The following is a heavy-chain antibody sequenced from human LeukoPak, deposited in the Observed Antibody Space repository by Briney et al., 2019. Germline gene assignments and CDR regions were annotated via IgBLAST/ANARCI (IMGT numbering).Heavy chain of an antibody. CDR3: ARGEAAPYYGMDV. Sequence: SETLSLTCTVSGGIRQPAGKGLEWIGRIYTSGSTNYNPSLKSRVTMSVDTSKNQCTLKLSSVTAADTAVYYCARGEAAPYYGMDVWGQGTTVTVSS. V-gene: IGHV4-4*07. CDR2: IYTSGST. D-gene: IGHD6-13*01. CDR1: GG. J-gene: IGHJ6*02.